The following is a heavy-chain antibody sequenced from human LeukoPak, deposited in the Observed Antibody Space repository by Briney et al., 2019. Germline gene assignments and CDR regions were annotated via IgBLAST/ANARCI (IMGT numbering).Heavy chain of an antibody. Sequence: GGSLRLSCAASGFTFSDYYMSWIRQAPGKGLEWVSYISSSGSTIYYADSVKGRFTISRDNAKNSLYLQMNSLRAEDTAVYYCAKSDYYYDSSGYSYAFDIWGQGTMVTVSS. J-gene: IGHJ3*02. V-gene: IGHV3-11*04. CDR3: AKSDYYYDSSGYSYAFDI. D-gene: IGHD3-22*01. CDR2: ISSSGSTI. CDR1: GFTFSDYY.